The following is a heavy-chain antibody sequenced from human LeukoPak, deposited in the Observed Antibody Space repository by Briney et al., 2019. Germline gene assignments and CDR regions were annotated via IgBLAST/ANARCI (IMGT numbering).Heavy chain of an antibody. D-gene: IGHD3-10*01. Sequence: QSGGSLRLSCAASGFTFSSYWMSWVRQAPGKGLEWVANIKQDGSEKYYVDSVKGRFTISRDNAKNSLYLQMNSLRAEDTAVYYCAREDGSHYYYYYMDVWGKGTTVTVSS. CDR3: AREDGSHYYYYYMDV. CDR2: IKQDGSEK. CDR1: GFTFSSYW. V-gene: IGHV3-7*01. J-gene: IGHJ6*03.